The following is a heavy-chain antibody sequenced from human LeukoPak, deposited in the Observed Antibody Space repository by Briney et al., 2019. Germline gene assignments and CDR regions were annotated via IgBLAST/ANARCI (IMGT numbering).Heavy chain of an antibody. J-gene: IGHJ4*02. D-gene: IGHD3-9*01. V-gene: IGHV3-48*01. CDR2: ISNSSSTI. CDR1: GFTFSSYS. CDR3: ARDAPYFH. Sequence: PGGSLRLSCAASGFTFSSYSMNWVRQAPGKGLEWVSYISNSSSTIYYADSVKGRSTIDRDNAKNSLYLEMSSLRAEDTAVYYCARDAPYFHWGQGTLVTVSS.